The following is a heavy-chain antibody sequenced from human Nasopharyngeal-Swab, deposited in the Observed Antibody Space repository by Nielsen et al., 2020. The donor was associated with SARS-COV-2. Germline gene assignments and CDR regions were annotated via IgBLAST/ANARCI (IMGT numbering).Heavy chain of an antibody. CDR1: GFTFSSYW. D-gene: IGHD4-11*01. V-gene: IGHV3-74*01. CDR3: ARGGLYSNYLFDY. J-gene: IGHJ4*02. CDR2: INVDGSST. Sequence: ETLSLTCAASGFTFSSYWMHWVRQAPGKGLVWVSRINVDGSSTTYADSVRGRCPISSDNAKNTLYLQLNSLRAEDTAVYYCARGGLYSNYLFDYWGQGTLVTVSS.